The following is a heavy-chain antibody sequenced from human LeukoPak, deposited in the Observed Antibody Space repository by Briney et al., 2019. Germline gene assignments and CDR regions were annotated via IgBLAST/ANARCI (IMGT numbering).Heavy chain of an antibody. CDR3: ARDAGNSGYGCDL. D-gene: IGHD5-12*01. Sequence: GGSLRLSCAASGFIFSQYSMNWVRQVPGKGLEWVSHIRSSSETFYADSVKGRFTISRDNARNSLYLQMNNLRGEDTAIYYCARDAGNSGYGCDLWGQGTLVTVSS. J-gene: IGHJ5*02. CDR1: GFIFSQYS. CDR2: IRSSSET. V-gene: IGHV3-48*01.